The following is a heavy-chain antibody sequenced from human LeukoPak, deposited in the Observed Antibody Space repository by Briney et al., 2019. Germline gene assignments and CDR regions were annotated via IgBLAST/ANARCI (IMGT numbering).Heavy chain of an antibody. Sequence: GGSLRLSCAASGFTFSSYWKHWVRKAPAKGMVWVSRINSDGSSTNYADSVKGRFTISRDNAKNTLHLQMNSLRAEDTAVYYCARGARGSGTASDYWGQGTLVTVSS. V-gene: IGHV3-74*01. J-gene: IGHJ4*02. D-gene: IGHD3-10*01. CDR2: INSDGSST. CDR3: ARGARGSGTASDY. CDR1: GFTFSSYW.